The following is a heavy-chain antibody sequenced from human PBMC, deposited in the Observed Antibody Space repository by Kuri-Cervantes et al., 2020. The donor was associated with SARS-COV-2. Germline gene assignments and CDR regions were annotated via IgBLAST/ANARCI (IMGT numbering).Heavy chain of an antibody. CDR1: GFTFSRYA. V-gene: IGHV3-23*01. Sequence: GGSLRLSCAASGFTFSRYAMIWVRQAPGEGMEWISAIRGGGYTTYYSDSVKGRFTISRDNFKNPLYLQMNNLRAEDTAVYYCAKDPNGDYVGAFDFWGQGTLVTVSS. CDR2: IRGGGYTT. D-gene: IGHD4-17*01. CDR3: AKDPNGDYVGAFDF. J-gene: IGHJ3*01.